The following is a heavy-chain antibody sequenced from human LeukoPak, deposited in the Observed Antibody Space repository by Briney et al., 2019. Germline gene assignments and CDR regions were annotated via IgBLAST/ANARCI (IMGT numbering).Heavy chain of an antibody. D-gene: IGHD5-24*01. Sequence: SETLSLTCTVSGGSISSSTYYWVWIRQPPGKGLEWIGSIYYNGRTYNNSSLKSRATISVDTSKNQFPLNLSSVTAADTAVYYCARSRDGYNLFDYWGQGTLVTVSS. CDR3: ARSRDGYNLFDY. J-gene: IGHJ4*02. CDR2: IYYNGRT. CDR1: GGSISSSTYY. V-gene: IGHV4-39*01.